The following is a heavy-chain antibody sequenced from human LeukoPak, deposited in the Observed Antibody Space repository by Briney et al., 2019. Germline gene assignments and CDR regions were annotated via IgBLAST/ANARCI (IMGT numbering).Heavy chain of an antibody. J-gene: IGHJ6*02. CDR3: ARAGIAVAGIGGYYGMDV. CDR1: GGTFSSYA. V-gene: IGHV1-69*04. CDR2: IIPILGIA. D-gene: IGHD6-19*01. Sequence: GASVKVSCKASGGTFSSYAISWVRQAPGQGLEWMGRIIPILGIANYAQKFQGRVTITADKSTSTAYMELSSLRSEDTAVYYCARAGIAVAGIGGYYGMDVCGQGTTVTVSS.